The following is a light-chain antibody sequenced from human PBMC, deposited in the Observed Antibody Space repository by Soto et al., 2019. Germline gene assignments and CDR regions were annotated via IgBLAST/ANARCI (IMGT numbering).Light chain of an antibody. Sequence: EIVFTQSPGTLSLSPGERATLSCRASQSVSSSFLAWYQQKPGQAPRLLIYGASNRATGIPDRFSGSGSGTDFTLTISRXEPEDFAVYYCQQYVTSPWAFGQGTKVDTK. CDR3: QQYVTSPWA. V-gene: IGKV3-20*01. CDR1: QSVSSSF. CDR2: GAS. J-gene: IGKJ1*01.